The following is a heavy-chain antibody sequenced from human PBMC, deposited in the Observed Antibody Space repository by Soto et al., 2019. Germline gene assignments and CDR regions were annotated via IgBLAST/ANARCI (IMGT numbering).Heavy chain of an antibody. CDR2: FDPEDGET. CDR3: ATVAGDWLLSGWFDP. CDR1: GYTLTELS. J-gene: IGHJ5*02. D-gene: IGHD3-9*01. V-gene: IGHV1-24*01. Sequence: ASVKVSCKVSGYTLTELSMHWVRQAPGKGLEWMGGFDPEDGETIYAQKFQGRVTMTEDTSTDTAYMELSSLRSEDTAVYYCATVAGDWLLSGWFDPWGQGTLVTVSS.